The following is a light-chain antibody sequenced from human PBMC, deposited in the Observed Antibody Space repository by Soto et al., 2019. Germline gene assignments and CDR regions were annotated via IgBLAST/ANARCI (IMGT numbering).Light chain of an antibody. CDR3: QQYESSPMFT. Sequence: DIVLTQSPGTLSLSPGERATLSCRASLSLSSFLAWYQQKPGQAPRLLIYGVSSRATGIPDRFSGSGSGTDFTLTIASLEPEDFAVYYCQQYESSPMFTFGRGTKLEIK. J-gene: IGKJ2*01. V-gene: IGKV3-20*01. CDR2: GVS. CDR1: LSLSSF.